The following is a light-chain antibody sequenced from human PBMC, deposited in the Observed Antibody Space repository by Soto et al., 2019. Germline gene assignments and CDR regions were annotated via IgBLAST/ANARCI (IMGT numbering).Light chain of an antibody. Sequence: QSALTQPASVSGSPGQSITISCTGTSSDIGSYNYVSWYQQLPGKVPKLMIYGVSNRPSGVSNRFSGSKSGNTASLTISGLQAEDEADYYCGSYTFSSTLVVFGGGTKLTVL. J-gene: IGLJ2*01. V-gene: IGLV2-14*03. CDR1: SSDIGSYNY. CDR2: GVS. CDR3: GSYTFSSTLVV.